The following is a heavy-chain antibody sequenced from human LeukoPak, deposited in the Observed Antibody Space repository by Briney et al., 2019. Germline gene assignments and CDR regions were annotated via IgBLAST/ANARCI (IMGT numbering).Heavy chain of an antibody. CDR1: GFTFSSYG. V-gene: IGHV3-30*03. J-gene: IGHJ6*03. D-gene: IGHD5-18*01. Sequence: GGSLRLSCAASGFTFSSYGMHWVRQAPGKGLEWVAVISYDGSNKYYADSVKGRFTISRDNSKNTLYLQMNSLRAEDTAVYYCARFTATWDYMDVWGKGTTVTVSS. CDR2: ISYDGSNK. CDR3: ARFTATWDYMDV.